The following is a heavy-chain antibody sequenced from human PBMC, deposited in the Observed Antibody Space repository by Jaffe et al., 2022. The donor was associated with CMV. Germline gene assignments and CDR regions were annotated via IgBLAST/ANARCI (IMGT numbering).Heavy chain of an antibody. V-gene: IGHV4-59*08. Sequence: QVQLQESGPGLVKPSETLSLTCTVSGGSISSYYWSWIRQPPGKGLEWIGYIYYSGSTNYNPSLKSRVTISVDTSKNQFSLKLSSVTAADTAVYYCARRPRLANNWFDPWGQGTLVTVSS. CDR3: ARRPRLANNWFDP. CDR2: IYYSGST. J-gene: IGHJ5*02. CDR1: GGSISSYY.